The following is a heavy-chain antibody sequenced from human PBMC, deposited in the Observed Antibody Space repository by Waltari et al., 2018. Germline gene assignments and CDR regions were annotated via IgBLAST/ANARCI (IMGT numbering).Heavy chain of an antibody. V-gene: IGHV1-69*05. D-gene: IGHD3-3*01. J-gene: IGHJ4*02. Sequence: QVQLVQSGAEVKKPGSSVKVSCKASGGTFSSYAISWVRQAPGQGLEWMGGTIPILGTANYEQKFQGRVTITPDESTSTAYMELSSLRSEDTAVYYCARNGMMGSGSGYWGQGTLVTVSS. CDR1: GGTFSSYA. CDR3: ARNGMMGSGSGY. CDR2: TIPILGTA.